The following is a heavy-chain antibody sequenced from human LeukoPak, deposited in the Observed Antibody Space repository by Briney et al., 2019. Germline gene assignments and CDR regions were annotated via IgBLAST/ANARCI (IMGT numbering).Heavy chain of an antibody. J-gene: IGHJ6*03. V-gene: IGHV3-21*01. CDR3: ARTTKGGVLWFGELFSYYYYMDV. Sequence: SGGSLRLSCAASGFTFSSYSMSWVRQAPGKGLEWVSSISSSSSYIYYADSVKGRFTISRDNAKNSLYLQMNSLRAEDTAVYYCARTTKGGVLWFGELFSYYYYMDVWGKGTTVTVSS. D-gene: IGHD3-10*01. CDR1: GFTFSSYS. CDR2: ISSSSSYI.